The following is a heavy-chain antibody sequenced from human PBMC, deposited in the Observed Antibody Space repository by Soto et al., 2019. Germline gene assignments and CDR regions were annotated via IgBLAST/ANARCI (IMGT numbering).Heavy chain of an antibody. V-gene: IGHV6-1*01. J-gene: IGHJ5*02. CDR3: ARTVGSLDP. Sequence: SQTLSLTCVISGDSVSSNSAAWNWIRQSPSRGLEWLGRTYYRSKWYREYAPSVKSRITINPDTSKNQFSLQLNSVSPEDAAVYYCARTVGSLDPWGQGSLVTVSS. CDR2: TYYRSKWYR. D-gene: IGHD1-26*01. CDR1: GDSVSSNSAA.